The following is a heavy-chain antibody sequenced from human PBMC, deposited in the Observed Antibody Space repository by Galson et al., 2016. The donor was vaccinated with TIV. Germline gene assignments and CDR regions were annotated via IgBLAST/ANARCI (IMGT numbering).Heavy chain of an antibody. CDR2: ISSDGDNR. CDR3: AREDFGISWYGIGYFRY. V-gene: IGHV3-30-3*01. CDR1: GFTFSNYA. J-gene: IGHJ1*01. Sequence: SLRLSCAASGFTFSNYALHWVRQAPGKGLEWLAVISSDGDNRYFADSVKGRITTSRDNSKNTVSLQVSGLTAEDTALYFCAREDFGISWYGIGYFRYWGQGALVTVSS. D-gene: IGHD6-13*01.